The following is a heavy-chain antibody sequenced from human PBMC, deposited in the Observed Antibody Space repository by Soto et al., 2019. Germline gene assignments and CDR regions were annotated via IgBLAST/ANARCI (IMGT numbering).Heavy chain of an antibody. Sequence: ASVEASCKASGYTYSGLYMHWVRQAPGQGLEWMGWINPNSGGTKSAEKFQGRVTMTRETSISTAYMELSRLTSDDTAVYYCASAAVTGKAGLDFWGQGTRVTVSP. CDR1: GYTYSGLY. J-gene: IGHJ4*02. V-gene: IGHV1-2*02. D-gene: IGHD6-19*01. CDR2: INPNSGGT. CDR3: ASAAVTGKAGLDF.